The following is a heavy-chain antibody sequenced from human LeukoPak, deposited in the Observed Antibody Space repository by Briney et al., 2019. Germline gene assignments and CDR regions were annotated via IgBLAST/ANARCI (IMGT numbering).Heavy chain of an antibody. CDR1: GFTFGDYA. CDR2: IRSKAYGGTT. CDR3: TRDLIVGAAPFDY. Sequence: GGSLRLSCTASGFTFGDYAMSWFRQAPGKGLEWVGFIRSKAYGGTTEYAASVKGRFTISRDDSKSIAYLQMNSLKTEDTAAYYCTRDLIVGAAPFDYWGQGTLVTVSS. V-gene: IGHV3-49*03. J-gene: IGHJ4*02. D-gene: IGHD1-26*01.